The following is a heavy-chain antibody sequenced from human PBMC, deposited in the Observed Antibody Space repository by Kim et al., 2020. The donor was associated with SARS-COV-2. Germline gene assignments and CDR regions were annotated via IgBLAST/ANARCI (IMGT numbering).Heavy chain of an antibody. CDR1: GYTFTSYA. J-gene: IGHJ6*02. V-gene: IGHV7-4-1*02. CDR3: ARSGYDYYYYYGMDV. Sequence: ASVKVSCKASGYTFTSYAMNWVRQAPGQGLEWMGWINTNTGNPTYAQGFTGRFVFSLDTSVSTAYLQISSLKADDTAVYYCARSGYDYYYYYGMDVWGQGTTVTVSS. CDR2: INTNTGNP. D-gene: IGHD5-12*01.